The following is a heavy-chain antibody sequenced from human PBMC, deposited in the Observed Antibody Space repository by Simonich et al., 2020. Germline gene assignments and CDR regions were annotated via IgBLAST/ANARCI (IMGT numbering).Heavy chain of an antibody. CDR2: IITILEIA. J-gene: IGHJ4*02. V-gene: IGHV1-69*09. CDR1: GGTFSSYA. CDR3: ARTNTMRELDTMVRGVDYFDY. Sequence: QVQLVQSGAEVKKPGSSVKVSCKASGGTFSSYAISWVRQAPGQGLEWRGGIITILEIANYAQKFQGRVTSTADKSTSTAYMELSSLRSEDTAVYYCARTNTMRELDTMVRGVDYFDYWGQGTLVTVSS. D-gene: IGHD3-10*01.